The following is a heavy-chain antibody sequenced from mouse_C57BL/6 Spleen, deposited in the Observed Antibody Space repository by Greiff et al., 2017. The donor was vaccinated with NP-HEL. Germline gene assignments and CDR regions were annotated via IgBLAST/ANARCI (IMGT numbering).Heavy chain of an antibody. D-gene: IGHD1-1*01. J-gene: IGHJ2*01. CDR3: ARVPGPAFITTVVAPFDY. Sequence: EVKLQESGPGLVKPSQSLSLTCSVTGYSITSGYYWNWIRQFPGNKLEWMGYISYDGSNNYNPSLKNRISITRDTSKNQFFLKLNSVTTEDTATYYCARVPGPAFITTVVAPFDYRGQGTTLTVSS. CDR1: GYSITSGYY. V-gene: IGHV3-6*01. CDR2: ISYDGSN.